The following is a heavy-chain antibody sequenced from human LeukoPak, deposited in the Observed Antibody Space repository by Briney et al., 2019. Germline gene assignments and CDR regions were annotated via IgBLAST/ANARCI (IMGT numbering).Heavy chain of an antibody. J-gene: IGHJ4*02. Sequence: SETLSLTCTVSGDSISSSSFYCDWIRQPPGKGLEWIGSIFYGGSTYYNPSLRSRATISVDTSKNQFSLRLSSVTAADTAVYYCASRSTSGSGSYLHWGQGTLVTVSS. CDR1: GDSISSSSFY. CDR3: ASRSTSGSGSYLH. CDR2: IFYGGST. V-gene: IGHV4-39*01. D-gene: IGHD3-10*01.